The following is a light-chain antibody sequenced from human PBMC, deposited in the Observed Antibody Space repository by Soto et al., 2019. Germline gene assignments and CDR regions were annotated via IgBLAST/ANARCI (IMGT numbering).Light chain of an antibody. V-gene: IGKV1-5*03. J-gene: IGKJ1*01. CDR2: QAS. CDR1: QSISRQ. Sequence: DIQMTQSPSTLSASVGDRVSITCRASQSISRQWAWYQQKPGQAPNLLIYQASNLETGDPSRFTGRGSGTEFTLTISSLQHDDVATCYCLQYQSYRTFGQGTKVDVK. CDR3: LQYQSYRT.